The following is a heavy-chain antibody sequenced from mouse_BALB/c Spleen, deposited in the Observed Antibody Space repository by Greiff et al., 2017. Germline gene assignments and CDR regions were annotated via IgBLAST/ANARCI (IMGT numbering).Heavy chain of an antibody. V-gene: IGHV1S126*01. Sequence: VQLQQSGPQLVRPGASVKISCKASGYSFTSYWMHWVKQRPGQGLEWIGMIDPSDSETRLNQKFKDKATLTVDKSSSTAYMQLSSPTSEDSAVYYCARYDYDWAMDYWGQGTSVTVSS. CDR3: ARYDYDWAMDY. CDR2: IDPSDSET. D-gene: IGHD2-4*01. CDR1: GYSFTSYW. J-gene: IGHJ4*01.